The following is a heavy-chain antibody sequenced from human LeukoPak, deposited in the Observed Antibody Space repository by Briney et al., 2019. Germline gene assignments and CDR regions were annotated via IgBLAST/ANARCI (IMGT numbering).Heavy chain of an antibody. CDR3: GRGKQWLLTDFDY. J-gene: IGHJ4*02. V-gene: IGHV1-8*01. Sequence: ASVKVSCKASGYTFTSYDINWVRQATGQGLEWMGWMNPNSGNTGYAQKFQGRVTMTRNTSISTAYMELSSLRSEDTAVYYCGRGKQWLLTDFDYWGQGTLVTVSS. CDR2: MNPNSGNT. CDR1: GYTFTSYD. D-gene: IGHD6-19*01.